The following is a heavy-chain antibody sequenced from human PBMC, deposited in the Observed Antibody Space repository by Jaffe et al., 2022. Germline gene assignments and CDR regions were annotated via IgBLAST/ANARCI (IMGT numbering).Heavy chain of an antibody. V-gene: IGHV3-43D*04. CDR3: AKGRSSWEYYFDY. CDR1: GFTFDDYS. Sequence: EVQLVESGGVVVQPGGSLRLSCAASGFTFDDYSMHWVRQAPGKGLEWVSLISRDGTRTYYADSVKGRFTISRDNSKNSLYLQMSSLRAEDTAFYYCAKGRSSWEYYFDYWGQGSLVTVSS. CDR2: ISRDGTRT. J-gene: IGHJ4*02. D-gene: IGHD6-13*01.